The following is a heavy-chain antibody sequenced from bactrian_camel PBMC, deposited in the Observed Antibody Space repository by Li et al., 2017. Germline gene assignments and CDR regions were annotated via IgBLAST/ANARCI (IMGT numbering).Heavy chain of an antibody. Sequence: HVQLVESGGGSVQAGGSLRLSCAFSGVTDKYYCMAWFRQAPGKQREGVAGVQTDGSPFYTNSAKGRFTISKDNAKNTLYLQLNSLKTEDAAMYYCVKDESSWYAGIWSGEYMYWGQGTQVTVSS. V-gene: IGHV3S1*01. D-gene: IGHD6*01. CDR2: VQTDGSPF. CDR1: GVTDKYYC. J-gene: IGHJ4*01. CDR3: VKDESSWYAGIWSGEYMY.